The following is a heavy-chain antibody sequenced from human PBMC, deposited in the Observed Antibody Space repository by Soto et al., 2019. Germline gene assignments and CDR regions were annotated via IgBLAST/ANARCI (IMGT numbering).Heavy chain of an antibody. CDR3: SRGYGGVDY. D-gene: IGHD3-16*01. Sequence: QLQLQESGPGLVKPSETLSLTCTVSGGSISGSRYYWGWVRQPPGTGLEWIASIYYSRSTYYNPSLKSRVTISVATSKNQFSLRLNSVTAADTAVYYCSRGYGGVDYWGQGTLVTVSS. CDR1: GGSISGSRYY. CDR2: IYYSRST. J-gene: IGHJ4*02. V-gene: IGHV4-39*01.